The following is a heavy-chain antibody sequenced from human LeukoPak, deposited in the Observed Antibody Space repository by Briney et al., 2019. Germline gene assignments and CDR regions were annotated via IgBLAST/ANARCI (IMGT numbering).Heavy chain of an antibody. J-gene: IGHJ5*02. CDR3: ARFGYYDSSGPAQHNWFDP. V-gene: IGHV4-34*01. CDR2: INHSGST. Sequence: SETLSLTCAVYGGSFSGYYWSWIRQPPGKGLEWIGEINHSGSTNYNPSLKSRVTISVDTSKNQFSLKLSSVTAADTAVYYCARFGYYDSSGPAQHNWFDPWGQGTLVTVSS. CDR1: GGSFSGYY. D-gene: IGHD3-22*01.